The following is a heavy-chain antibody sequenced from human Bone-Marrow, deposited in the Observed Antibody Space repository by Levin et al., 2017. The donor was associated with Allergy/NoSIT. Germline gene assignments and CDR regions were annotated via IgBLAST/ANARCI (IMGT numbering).Heavy chain of an antibody. Sequence: GGSLRLSCAASGFTFSDYSMNWVRQAPGKGLEWVSYISGSSSTVHYADSVQGRFTVSRDNAMNSLILHMDSLRAEDTAVYYCTRDRCSSDSCLTYYYSGMDVWGQGTTVTVSS. CDR3: TRDRCSSDSCLTYYYSGMDV. CDR2: ISGSSSTV. D-gene: IGHD2-2*01. J-gene: IGHJ6*02. CDR1: GFTFSDYS. V-gene: IGHV3-48*01.